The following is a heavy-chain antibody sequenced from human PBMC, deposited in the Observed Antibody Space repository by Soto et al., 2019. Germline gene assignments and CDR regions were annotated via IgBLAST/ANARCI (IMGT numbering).Heavy chain of an antibody. CDR2: VYYTGST. Sequence: PSETLSLTCAVSGASISSGGYSWSWIRRPPGKGLEWIGYVYYTGSTYYNPSLMSRLTISVDTSKNQFSLKLTSVTAAETAVYYCVRTARQGAVAPHWFDRWGQGAQVTVSS. V-gene: IGHV4-30-2*05. D-gene: IGHD2-21*02. J-gene: IGHJ5*02. CDR3: VRTARQGAVAPHWFDR. CDR1: GASISSGGYS.